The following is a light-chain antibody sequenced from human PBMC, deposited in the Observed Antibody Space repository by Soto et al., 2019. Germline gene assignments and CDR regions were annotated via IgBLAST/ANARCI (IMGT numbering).Light chain of an antibody. J-gene: IGKJ4*01. Sequence: DIQMTQSPSSLSASVGDRVTITCRASQSISNYLNWYQQTPGKAPKLLIFAASSLFSGVPSRFSGSGSGTDFTLTISSLHPEDFATYYCQQSYNTPLTFGGGTKVEIK. CDR3: QQSYNTPLT. CDR1: QSISNY. CDR2: AAS. V-gene: IGKV1-39*01.